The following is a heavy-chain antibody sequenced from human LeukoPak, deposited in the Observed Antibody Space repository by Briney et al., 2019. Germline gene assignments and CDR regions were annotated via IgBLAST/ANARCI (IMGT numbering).Heavy chain of an antibody. CDR3: ANLPRGDY. V-gene: IGHV3-53*01. D-gene: IGHD3-10*01. Sequence: SGGSLRLSCAASGFTVSRNYMSWVRQAPGKGLEWVSVIYSGGNTYYADFVKGRFTISRDNSENTLYLQINSLTAEETAVYYCANLPRGDYWGLGTLVTVSS. CDR1: GFTVSRNY. CDR2: IYSGGNT. J-gene: IGHJ4*02.